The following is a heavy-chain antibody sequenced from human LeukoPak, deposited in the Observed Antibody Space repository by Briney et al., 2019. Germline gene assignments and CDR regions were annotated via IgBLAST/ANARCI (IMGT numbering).Heavy chain of an antibody. CDR2: VRYEGNPK. V-gene: IGHV3-30*02. J-gene: IGHJ5*02. CDR1: GFTLSSYG. CDR3: ASSITGT. D-gene: IGHD1-20*01. Sequence: GGSLRLSCAASGFTLSSYGMHWVRQAPGEGREWVAFVRYEGNPKYYGDSVKGRFTISRVNSKNTMYMQMNSLRVEDTALYYCASSITGTWGQGTLVTVSS.